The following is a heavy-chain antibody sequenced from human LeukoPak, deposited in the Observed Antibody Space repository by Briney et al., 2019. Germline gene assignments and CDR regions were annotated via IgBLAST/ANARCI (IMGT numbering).Heavy chain of an antibody. CDR1: GFTFSNAW. CDR3: TAGTGRSDFDY. J-gene: IGHJ4*02. D-gene: IGHD3/OR15-3a*01. CDR2: IKRKGDDGTI. Sequence: GGSLRLSCAASGFTFSNAWMSWVRLAPGRGLEWVGRIKRKGDDGTIDYAAPVKGRLSISRDDSKKTLYLQMKSLKSEDTAVYYCTAGTGRSDFDYWGQGTLVTVPS. V-gene: IGHV3-15*01.